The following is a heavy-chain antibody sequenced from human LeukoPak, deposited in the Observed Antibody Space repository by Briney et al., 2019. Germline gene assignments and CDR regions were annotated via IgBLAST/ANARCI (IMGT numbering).Heavy chain of an antibody. CDR2: INHSGST. CDR3: ARVGTMVRGVIRGSYFDY. V-gene: IGHV4-34*01. Sequence: SETLSLTCAVYGGSFSGYYWSWIRQPPGKGLEWIGEINHSGSTNYNSSLKSRVTLSVDRSKNQFSLKLSSVTAADTAVYYCARVGTMVRGVIRGSYFDYWGQGTLVTVSS. D-gene: IGHD3-10*01. CDR1: GGSFSGYY. J-gene: IGHJ4*02.